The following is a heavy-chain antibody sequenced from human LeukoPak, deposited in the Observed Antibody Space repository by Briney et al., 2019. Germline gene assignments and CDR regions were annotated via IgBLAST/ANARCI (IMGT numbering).Heavy chain of an antibody. J-gene: IGHJ5*02. CDR2: IYWDDDK. CDR3: AHRFAVYGDYTNWFDP. CDR1: GFSLSTSGVG. V-gene: IGHV2-5*02. Sequence: SGPTLVNPTQTLTLTCTFSGFSLSTSGVGVGWIRQPPGKALEWLALIYWDDDKRYSPSLKSRLTITKDTSKNQVVLTMTNMDPVGTATYYCAHRFAVYGDYTNWFDPWGQGTLVTVSS. D-gene: IGHD4-17*01.